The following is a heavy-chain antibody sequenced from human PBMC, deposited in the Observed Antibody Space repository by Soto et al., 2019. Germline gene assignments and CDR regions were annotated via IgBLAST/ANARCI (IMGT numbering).Heavy chain of an antibody. CDR3: ARDLGGYDLYGPDS. D-gene: IGHD5-12*01. CDR2: VNPYGGTT. CDR1: GYTFIDSY. Sequence: ASVKVSCKASGYTFIDSYIHWVRQAPGQGFEWMGWVNPYGGTTHSAQKFEGRVTMTRDTSISTAYMELTGLKYDDTAVYYCARDLGGYDLYGPDSWGQGTLVTVSS. V-gene: IGHV1-2*02. J-gene: IGHJ4*02.